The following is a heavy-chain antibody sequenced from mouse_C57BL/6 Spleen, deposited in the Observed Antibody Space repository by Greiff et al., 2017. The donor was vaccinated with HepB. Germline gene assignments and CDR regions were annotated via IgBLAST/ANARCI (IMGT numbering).Heavy chain of an antibody. CDR3: ARNYYGSSYGFDY. CDR2: IYPSDSET. Sequence: QVQLQQSGAELVRPGSSVKLSCKASGYTFTSYWMDWVKQRPGQGLEWIGNIYPSDSETHYNQKFKDKATLTVDKSSSTAYMQLSSLTSEDSAVYYCARNYYGSSYGFDYWGQGTTLTVSS. D-gene: IGHD1-1*01. J-gene: IGHJ2*01. V-gene: IGHV1-61*01. CDR1: GYTFTSYW.